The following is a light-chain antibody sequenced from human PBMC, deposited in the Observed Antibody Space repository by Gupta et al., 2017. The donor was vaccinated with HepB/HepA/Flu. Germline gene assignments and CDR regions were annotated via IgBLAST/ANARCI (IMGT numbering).Light chain of an antibody. V-gene: IGKV3-15*01. CDR2: GVS. Sequence: EIVMTQSPATLSVSPGERATLSCRASQSVRTNLAWYQQKPGQAPRLLIYGVSTRATDIPARFSGSGSGTEFTLTISSLQSEDFAVYYCQQYNNWRLTFGQGTKVEIK. J-gene: IGKJ1*01. CDR3: QQYNNWRLT. CDR1: QSVRTN.